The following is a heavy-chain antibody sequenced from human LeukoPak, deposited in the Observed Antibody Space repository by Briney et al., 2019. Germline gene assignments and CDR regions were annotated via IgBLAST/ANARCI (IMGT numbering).Heavy chain of an antibody. J-gene: IGHJ5*02. CDR3: ARDGLTGTTGDWFDP. Sequence: GASVKVSCKASGYTFTSYGISWVRQAPGQGLEWMGWTSAYNGNTNYAQKLQGRVTMTTDTSTSTAYMELRSLRSDDTAVYYCARDGLTGTTGDWFDPWGQGTLVTVSS. CDR2: TSAYNGNT. D-gene: IGHD1-7*01. V-gene: IGHV1-18*01. CDR1: GYTFTSYG.